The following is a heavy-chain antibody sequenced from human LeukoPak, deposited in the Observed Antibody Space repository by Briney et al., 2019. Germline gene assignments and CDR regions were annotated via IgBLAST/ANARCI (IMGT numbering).Heavy chain of an antibody. CDR1: GYTFTSYY. CDR2: INRSGGGT. Sequence: ASVKVSCKASGYTFTSYYMHWVRQAPGQGLEWMGIINRSGGGTSYAQKFQGRITLTRDTSTSTVYMELSSLRSEDTAVYYCAREESIAVAGFDYWGQGTLVTVS. D-gene: IGHD6-19*01. CDR3: AREESIAVAGFDY. V-gene: IGHV1-46*01. J-gene: IGHJ4*02.